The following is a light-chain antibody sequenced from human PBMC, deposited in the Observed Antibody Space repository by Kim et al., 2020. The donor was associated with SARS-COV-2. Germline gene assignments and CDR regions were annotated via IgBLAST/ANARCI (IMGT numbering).Light chain of an antibody. CDR2: VNSDGSH. V-gene: IGLV4-69*01. CDR1: SGHSSYA. Sequence: QLVLTQSPSASASLGASVKLTCTLNSGHSSYAIAWHQQQPEKGPRYLMKVNSDGSHSKGDGIPDRFSGSSSGAERYLTISSLQSEDEADYYCQTWGTGIRAFGGGTKVTVL. J-gene: IGLJ3*02. CDR3: QTWGTGIRA.